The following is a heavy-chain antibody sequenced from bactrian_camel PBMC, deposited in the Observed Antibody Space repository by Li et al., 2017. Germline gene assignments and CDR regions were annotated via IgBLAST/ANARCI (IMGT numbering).Heavy chain of an antibody. V-gene: IGHV3S6*01. Sequence: HVQLVESGGGSVQAGGSLRLSCVASGYTDSIVFMTWSRQAPGKGREVVAKIFSDSGDTSYDDSVKGRFTISRDNAKNTLYLQLKSLKIEDTSMYYCTKGTGWGPGFAYWGQGTQVTVS. CDR3: TKGTGWGPGFAY. D-gene: IGHD5*01. J-gene: IGHJ6*01. CDR1: GYTDSIVF. CDR2: IFSDSGDT.